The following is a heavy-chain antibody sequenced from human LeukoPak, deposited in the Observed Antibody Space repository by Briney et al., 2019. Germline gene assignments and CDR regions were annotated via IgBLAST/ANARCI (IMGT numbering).Heavy chain of an antibody. CDR1: GFTFSSYA. J-gene: IGHJ4*02. CDR2: INHSGST. CDR3: AREGIVGARYFDY. D-gene: IGHD1-26*01. V-gene: IGHV4-34*01. Sequence: GPLRLSCAASGFTFSSYAMHWVRQPPGKGLEWIGEINHSGSTNYNPSLKSRVTISVDTSKNQFSLKLSSVTAADTAVYYCAREGIVGARYFDYWGQGTLVTVSS.